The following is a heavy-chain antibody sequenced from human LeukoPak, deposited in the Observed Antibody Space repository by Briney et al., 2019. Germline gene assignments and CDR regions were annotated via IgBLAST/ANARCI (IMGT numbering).Heavy chain of an antibody. Sequence: SETLSLTCTVSGGSIRSFYWSWIRQSPVKGLEGIGYIFPSGSAFYNRSLESRVTISQDTSENQFSLRLSSVTAADTAGYYCARRNHYFYYMDVWGKGTTVTVSS. J-gene: IGHJ6*03. V-gene: IGHV4-4*09. CDR3: ARRNHYFYYMDV. CDR2: IFPSGSA. CDR1: GGSIRSFY. D-gene: IGHD1-14*01.